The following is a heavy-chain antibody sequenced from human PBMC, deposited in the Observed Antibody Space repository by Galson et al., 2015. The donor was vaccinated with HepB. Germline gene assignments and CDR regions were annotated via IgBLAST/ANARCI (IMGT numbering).Heavy chain of an antibody. D-gene: IGHD4-17*01. CDR1: GFTFSSYA. Sequence: SLRLSCAASGFTFSSYAMHWVRQAPGKGLEWVAVISYDGSNKYYADSVKGRFTISRDNSMNTLYLQMNSLRAEDTAVYYCARTVGEKTFDYWGQGTLVTVSS. CDR2: ISYDGSNK. CDR3: ARTVGEKTFDY. V-gene: IGHV3-30-3*01. J-gene: IGHJ4*02.